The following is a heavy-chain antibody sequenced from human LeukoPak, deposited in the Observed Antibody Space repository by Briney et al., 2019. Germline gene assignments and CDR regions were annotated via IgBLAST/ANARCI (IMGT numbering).Heavy chain of an antibody. J-gene: IGHJ6*03. CDR2: INHSGST. V-gene: IGHV4-34*01. CDR1: GGSFSGYH. Sequence: PSETLSLTCAVYGGSFSGYHWSWIRQPPGKGLEWIGEINHSGSTNYNPSLQSRVTISVDTSKNQFSLKLSSVPAADTAVYYCARCLVVPRYYYYYMDVWGKGTTVTVSS. D-gene: IGHD2-2*01. CDR3: ARCLVVPRYYYYYMDV.